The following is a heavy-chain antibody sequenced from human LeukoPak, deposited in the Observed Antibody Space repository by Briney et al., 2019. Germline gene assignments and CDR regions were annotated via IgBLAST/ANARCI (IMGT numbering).Heavy chain of an antibody. Sequence: GGSLRLSCAASGLTFSSYAMSWVRRAPGKGLEWVSAIIGSGSSTYYADSVKGRFTISRDNSKNTLFLQMNSLRAEDTAVYYCAKDRAQQLVLDFWGQGTLVTVAS. V-gene: IGHV3-23*01. J-gene: IGHJ4*02. D-gene: IGHD6-13*01. CDR2: IIGSGSST. CDR3: AKDRAQQLVLDF. CDR1: GLTFSSYA.